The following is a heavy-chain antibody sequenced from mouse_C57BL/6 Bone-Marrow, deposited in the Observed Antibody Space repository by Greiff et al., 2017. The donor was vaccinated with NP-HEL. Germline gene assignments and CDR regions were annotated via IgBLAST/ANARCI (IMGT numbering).Heavy chain of an antibody. CDR1: GYTFTSYG. CDR3: ASQNYVDY. CDR2: IYPRSGNT. Sequence: VQLQQSGAELARPGASVKLSCKASGYTFTSYGISWVKQRTGQGLEWIGEIYPRSGNTYYNEKFKGKATLTADKSSSTAYMELRNLTSEDAAVYFCASQNYVDYWGQGTTLTVSS. J-gene: IGHJ2*01. V-gene: IGHV1-81*01.